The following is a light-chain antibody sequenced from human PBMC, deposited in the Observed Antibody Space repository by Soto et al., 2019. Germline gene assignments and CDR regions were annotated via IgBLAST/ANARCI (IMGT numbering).Light chain of an antibody. CDR2: GAS. J-gene: IGKJ1*01. CDR1: QSVSSSY. Sequence: EIVLTQSPGTLSLSPGERATLSCRASQSVSSSYLAWYQQKPGQAPRLLIYGASSRATGIPDRFSGSGSGTDITLTISRLEPEDFAVYYCQQYGSSPTTFGQGTKVDIK. CDR3: QQYGSSPTT. V-gene: IGKV3-20*01.